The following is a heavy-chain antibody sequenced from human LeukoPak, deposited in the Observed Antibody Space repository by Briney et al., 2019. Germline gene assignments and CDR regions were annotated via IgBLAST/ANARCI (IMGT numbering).Heavy chain of an antibody. V-gene: IGHV3-7*01. CDR3: AREVRANGDYDAFDP. D-gene: IGHD4-17*01. Sequence: GGSLRLSCAASGFTFSSYWMSWVRQAPGKGLEWVANIKQDGSEKYYVYSVKGRFALARDNAKNSLYLQMNSLRAEDTAVYYCAREVRANGDYDAFDPWGQGTLVTVSS. J-gene: IGHJ5*02. CDR1: GFTFSSYW. CDR2: IKQDGSEK.